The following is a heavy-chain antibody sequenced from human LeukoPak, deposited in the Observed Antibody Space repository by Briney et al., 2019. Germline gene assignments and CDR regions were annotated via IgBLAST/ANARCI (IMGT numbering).Heavy chain of an antibody. V-gene: IGHV3-30*01. CDR2: ISFDATKE. D-gene: IGHD1-1*01. CDR3: ARFKVGTNTTQKNAFDI. Sequence: GGSLRLSCAASGFTFSNFAMHWVRQAPGKGLEWVAVISFDATKEYFGKSVKGRFTISRDNSKATLYLQMHRLRIEDTALYFCARFKVGTNTTQKNAFDIWGRGTVVAVSS. J-gene: IGHJ3*02. CDR1: GFTFSNFA.